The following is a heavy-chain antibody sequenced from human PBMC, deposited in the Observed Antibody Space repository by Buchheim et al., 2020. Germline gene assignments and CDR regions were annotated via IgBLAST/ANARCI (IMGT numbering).Heavy chain of an antibody. J-gene: IGHJ4*02. Sequence: EVQLVESGGGLVQPGGSLRLSCAASGFTFSSYWMSWVRQAPGKGLEWVANIKQDGSEKYYVDSVKGRFNISSDKAKNSLYLQMNSLRAEDTAVYYCARSSRGGGSYSWFWFDYWGQGTL. D-gene: IGHD1-26*01. CDR1: GFTFSSYW. CDR3: ARSSRGGGSYSWFWFDY. V-gene: IGHV3-7*01. CDR2: IKQDGSEK.